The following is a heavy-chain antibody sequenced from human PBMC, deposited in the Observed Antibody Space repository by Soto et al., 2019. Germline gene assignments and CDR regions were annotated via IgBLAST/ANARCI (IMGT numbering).Heavy chain of an antibody. V-gene: IGHV5-51*01. Sequence: GESLKISCKGSGYSFTSYWIGWVRQMPGKGLEWMGIIYPGDSDTRYSPSFQGQVTISADKSISTAYLQWSSLKASDTAMYYCARQTTGDFWSGSYYYYYGMEVWGQGTTVTVSS. D-gene: IGHD3-3*01. CDR2: IYPGDSDT. CDR3: ARQTTGDFWSGSYYYYYGMEV. J-gene: IGHJ6*02. CDR1: GYSFTSYW.